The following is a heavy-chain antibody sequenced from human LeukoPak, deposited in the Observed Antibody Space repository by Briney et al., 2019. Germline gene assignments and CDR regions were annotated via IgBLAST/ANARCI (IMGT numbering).Heavy chain of an antibody. V-gene: IGHV1-69-2*01. CDR1: GYTFTDYY. J-gene: IGHJ3*02. Sequence: ASVKVSCKVSGYTFTDYYMPWVQQAPGKGLEWMGLVDPEDGETIYAEKFQGRVTMTRDTSTSTVYMELSSLRSEDTAVYYCAREMATTGGDAFDIWGQGTMVTVSS. D-gene: IGHD5-24*01. CDR2: VDPEDGET. CDR3: AREMATTGGDAFDI.